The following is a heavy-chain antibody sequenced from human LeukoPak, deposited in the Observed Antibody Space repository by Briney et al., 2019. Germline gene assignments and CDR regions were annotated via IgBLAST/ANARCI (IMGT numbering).Heavy chain of an antibody. J-gene: IGHJ5*02. D-gene: IGHD6-6*01. CDR2: IYSGGST. Sequence: GGSLRLSCAASGFTVSSNYMSWVRQAPGKGLEWVSVIYSGGSTYYADSVKGRFTISRDNSKNTLYLQMNSLRAEDTAVYYCARGIVARSWFDPWGQGTLVTISA. CDR3: ARGIVARSWFDP. V-gene: IGHV3-66*01. CDR1: GFTVSSNY.